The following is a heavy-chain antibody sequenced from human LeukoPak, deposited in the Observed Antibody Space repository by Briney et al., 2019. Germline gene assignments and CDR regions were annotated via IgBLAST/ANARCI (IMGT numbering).Heavy chain of an antibody. V-gene: IGHV1-46*01. J-gene: IGHJ4*02. CDR1: GYTFTSYY. Sequence: GASVKVFCKASGYTFTSYYMHWVRQAPGQGLEWMGIINPSGGSTSYAQKFQGRVTMTRDTSTSTVYMELSSLRSGDTAVYYCASGYSSGWYRVDYWGQGTLVTVSS. CDR2: INPSGGST. D-gene: IGHD6-19*01. CDR3: ASGYSSGWYRVDY.